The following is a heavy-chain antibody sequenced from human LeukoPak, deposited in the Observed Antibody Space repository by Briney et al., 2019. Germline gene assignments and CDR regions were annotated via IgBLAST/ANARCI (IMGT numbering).Heavy chain of an antibody. Sequence: PSENLFLTCTVSGGSISSGSYYWSWIRQPPGKELEWLGRIYTSGSTNYNPSLKSRVTISVDTSKNQFSLTLSSVTAADTAVYYCARSHFRPSGYYYMDVWGKGTSVTVSS. J-gene: IGHJ6*03. V-gene: IGHV4-61*02. CDR2: IYTSGST. D-gene: IGHD3-3*02. CDR3: ARSHFRPSGYYYMDV. CDR1: GGSISSGSYY.